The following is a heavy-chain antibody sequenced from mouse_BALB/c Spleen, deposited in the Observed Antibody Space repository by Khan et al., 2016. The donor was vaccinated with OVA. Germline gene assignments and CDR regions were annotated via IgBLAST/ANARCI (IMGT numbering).Heavy chain of an antibody. CDR2: INPSNGGT. CDR1: GYTFTRYY. CDR3: TRKGYYGSSHRYFDV. V-gene: IGHV1-53*01. J-gene: IGHJ1*01. D-gene: IGHD1-1*01. Sequence: QVQLKQSGTELVKPGASVKLSCKTSGYTFTRYYMYWVRQSPGQGLEWIGEINPSNGGTNYNEKIKSKATLTVDKLSSTAYMQLSSLTSEDSAVYYCTRKGYYGSSHRYFDVWGGGTTVTVSS.